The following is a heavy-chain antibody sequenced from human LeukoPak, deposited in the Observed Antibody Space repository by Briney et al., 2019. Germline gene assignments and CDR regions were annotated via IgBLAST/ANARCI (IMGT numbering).Heavy chain of an antibody. CDR1: GYTFTSYG. CDR3: ARDLRAAYATVYFDY. V-gene: IGHV1-18*01. CDR2: ISVYNGNT. Sequence: ASVKVSCKASGYTFTSYGISWVRQAPGQGLEWMGWISVYNGNTNYAQKLQGRVTMTTDTSTSTAQMELRSLRSDDTAVYYCARDLRAAYATVYFDYWGQGTLVTVSS. D-gene: IGHD2-8*01. J-gene: IGHJ4*02.